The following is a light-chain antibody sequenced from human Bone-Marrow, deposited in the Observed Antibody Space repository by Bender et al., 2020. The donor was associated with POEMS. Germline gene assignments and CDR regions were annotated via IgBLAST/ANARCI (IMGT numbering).Light chain of an antibody. CDR1: SSDIGAHA. J-gene: IGLJ3*02. Sequence: QSVLTQPPSASGTPGQRVTISCSGGSSDIGAHAVNWYQHLPGTAPKLLIYSSHRRPSEVPDRFSGFRSGSSASLAISGLQSENEADYYCAVWDDSLNGWVVGGGINLTVL. CDR2: SSH. V-gene: IGLV1-44*01. CDR3: AVWDDSLNGWV.